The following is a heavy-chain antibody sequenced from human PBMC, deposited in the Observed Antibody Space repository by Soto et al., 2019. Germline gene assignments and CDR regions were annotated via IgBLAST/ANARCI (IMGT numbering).Heavy chain of an antibody. V-gene: IGHV4-34*12. CDR3: ARSPLSYDYVRQTWGEVGVSLDV. D-gene: IGHD3-10*02. J-gene: IGHJ6*02. CDR1: NSSLGAFH. Sequence: SETLSLTCAIYNSSLGAFHWTWIRQPPGKGLEWIGELIHGGSTNYNPSLKSRVTFSLDTSKSQFSLHVMSVTAADTAVYYCARSPLSYDYVRQTWGEVGVSLDVGGRGTSVTVPS. CDR2: LIHGGST.